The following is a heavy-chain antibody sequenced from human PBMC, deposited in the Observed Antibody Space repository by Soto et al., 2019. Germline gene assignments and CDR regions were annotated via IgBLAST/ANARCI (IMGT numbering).Heavy chain of an antibody. V-gene: IGHV3-66*01. CDR3: ARENGLYYYRMYV. CDR2: IYSGGST. CDR1: GFTVSSKY. D-gene: IGHD2-8*01. Sequence: GGSPRLSCAASGFTVSSKYMSWVRQAPGKGLEWVSVIYSGGSTYYADSVKGRFTISRDNSKNTLYLQMNSLRAEDTAVYYCARENGLYYYRMYVCGQGTTVIVSS. J-gene: IGHJ6*02.